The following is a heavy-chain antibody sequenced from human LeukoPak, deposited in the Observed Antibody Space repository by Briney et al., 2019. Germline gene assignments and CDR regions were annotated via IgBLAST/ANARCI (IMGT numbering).Heavy chain of an antibody. Sequence: GGSLRLSCAASGFSITIYAMTWVRRAPGKGLEWVSSITGSGAHTSYADSVKGCFTISRDNSRNTLYLQMNSLRAEDTAIYYCAKDPNGDYVGAFDYWGPGTLVTVSS. V-gene: IGHV3-23*01. CDR2: ITGSGAHT. J-gene: IGHJ4*02. CDR3: AKDPNGDYVGAFDY. CDR1: GFSITIYA. D-gene: IGHD4-17*01.